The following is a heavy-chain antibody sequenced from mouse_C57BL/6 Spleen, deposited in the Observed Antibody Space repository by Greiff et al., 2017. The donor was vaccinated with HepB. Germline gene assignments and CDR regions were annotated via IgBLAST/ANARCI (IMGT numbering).Heavy chain of an antibody. Sequence: DVMLVESGGGLVKPGGSLKLSCAASGFTFSSYAMSWVRQTPEKRLEWVATISDGGSYTYYPDNVKGRFTISRDNAKNNLYLQMSHLKSEDTAMYYCARPTYAMDYWGQGTSVTVSS. J-gene: IGHJ4*01. V-gene: IGHV5-4*03. D-gene: IGHD2-10*01. CDR3: ARPTYAMDY. CDR1: GFTFSSYA. CDR2: ISDGGSYT.